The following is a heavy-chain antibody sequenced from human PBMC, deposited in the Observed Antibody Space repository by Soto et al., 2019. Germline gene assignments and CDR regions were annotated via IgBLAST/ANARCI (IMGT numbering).Heavy chain of an antibody. J-gene: IGHJ6*02. CDR2: FDPEDGET. V-gene: IGHV1-24*01. CDR1: GYTLTELS. D-gene: IGHD2-21*01. CDR3: ARELRSPGYYYGMDV. Sequence: GSSVKVSCKVSGYTLTELSMHWVRQAPGKGLEWMGGFDPEDGETIYAQKFQGRVTMTGDTSTNTAYMELSSLRSEDTAVYYCARELRSPGYYYGMDVWGQGTTVTVSS.